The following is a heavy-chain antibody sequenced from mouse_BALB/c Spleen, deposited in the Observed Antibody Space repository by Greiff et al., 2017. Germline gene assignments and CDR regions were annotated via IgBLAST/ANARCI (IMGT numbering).Heavy chain of an antibody. V-gene: IGHV5-6-5*01. D-gene: IGHD1-1*01. CDR2: ISSGGST. J-gene: IGHJ2*01. Sequence: EVKVVESGGGLVKPGGSLKLSCAASGFTFSSYAMSWVRQTPEKRLEWVASISSGGSTYYPDSVKGRFTISRDNARNILYLQMSSLRSEDTAMYYCARESSTGFYYFDYWGQGTTLTVSS. CDR1: GFTFSSYA. CDR3: ARESSTGFYYFDY.